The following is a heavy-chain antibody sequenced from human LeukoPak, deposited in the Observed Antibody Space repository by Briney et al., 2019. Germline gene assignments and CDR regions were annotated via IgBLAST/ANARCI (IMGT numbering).Heavy chain of an antibody. Sequence: SETLSLTCTVSGGSISSYYWSWLRQPPGKGLEWIGYIYYSGSTNYNPSLKSRVTISVDTSKNQFSLKLSSVTAADTAVYYCARDSPPPNGAVAGHDAFDIWGQGTMVTVSS. J-gene: IGHJ3*02. CDR2: IYYSGST. CDR3: ARDSPPPNGAVAGHDAFDI. CDR1: GGSISSYY. V-gene: IGHV4-59*01. D-gene: IGHD6-19*01.